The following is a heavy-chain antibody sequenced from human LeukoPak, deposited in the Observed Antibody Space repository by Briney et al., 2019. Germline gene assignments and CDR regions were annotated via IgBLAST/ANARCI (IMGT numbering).Heavy chain of an antibody. Sequence: GGSLRLSCAASGFTFSNYAMSWVRQAPGKGLEWVSGISASGGNTWYPDSVQGRFTISRDNSKNTLYLQMNSLRAEDTAVYYCARGGITGYYYWFDPWGQGTLVTVSS. CDR2: ISASGGNT. J-gene: IGHJ5*02. V-gene: IGHV3-23*01. CDR1: GFTFSNYA. D-gene: IGHD3-9*01. CDR3: ARGGITGYYYWFDP.